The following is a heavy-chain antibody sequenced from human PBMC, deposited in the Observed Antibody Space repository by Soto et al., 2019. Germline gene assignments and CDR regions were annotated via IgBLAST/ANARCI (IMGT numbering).Heavy chain of an antibody. Sequence: GGSLRLSCAASGFTFTSYAMSWVRQAPGKGLEWVSSISGGGGSTYYAESVKGRFTISRDNSKNTLFLQMNSLRAEDTAIYYCAKQITNWYFALWGRGTLVTVSS. V-gene: IGHV3-23*01. D-gene: IGHD2-2*01. CDR1: GFTFTSYA. J-gene: IGHJ2*01. CDR2: ISGGGGST. CDR3: AKQITNWYFAL.